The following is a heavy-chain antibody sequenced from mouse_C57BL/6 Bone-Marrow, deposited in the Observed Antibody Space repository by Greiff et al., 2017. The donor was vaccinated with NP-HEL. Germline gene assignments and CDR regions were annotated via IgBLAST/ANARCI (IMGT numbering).Heavy chain of an antibody. D-gene: IGHD2-5*01. V-gene: IGHV7-3*01. J-gene: IGHJ4*01. Sequence: EVKLVESGGGLVQPGGSLSLSCAASGFTFTDYYMSWVRQPPGKALEWLGFIRHKANGYTTEYSASVKGRFTTSRDKSQSILYTQMNALRAEDSATYYCARTYYSNPDAMDYWGQGTSVTVSS. CDR2: IRHKANGYTT. CDR1: GFTFTDYY. CDR3: ARTYYSNPDAMDY.